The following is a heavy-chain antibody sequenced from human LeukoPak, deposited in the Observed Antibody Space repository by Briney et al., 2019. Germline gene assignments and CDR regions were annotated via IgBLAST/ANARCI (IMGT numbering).Heavy chain of an antibody. V-gene: IGHV1-46*01. J-gene: IGHJ4*02. D-gene: IGHD1-26*01. CDR1: GYTFTNYY. CDR2: INPSGGST. Sequence: ASVKVSCKASGYTFTNYYVHWVRQAPGQGLEWMGIINPSGGSTSYAQKFQGRVTMTRDTSTSTVYMELSGLRSDDTAVYYCARDYYYFDYWGQGTLVTVSS. CDR3: ARDYYYFDY.